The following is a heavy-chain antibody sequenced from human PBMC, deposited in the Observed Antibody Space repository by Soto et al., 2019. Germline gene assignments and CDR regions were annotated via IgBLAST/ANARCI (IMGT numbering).Heavy chain of an antibody. CDR3: ASRWNYYGSGSYLNY. Sequence: QLQLQESGPGLVKPSETLSLTCTVSGGSISSSSYYWGWIRQPPGKGLEWIGGIYYSGSTYYNPSLKSRVTISVDTSTNQCSLKLSSVTAADRAVYYCASRWNYYGSGSYLNYWGQGTLVTVSS. V-gene: IGHV4-39*01. CDR2: IYYSGST. D-gene: IGHD3-10*01. J-gene: IGHJ4*02. CDR1: GGSISSSSYY.